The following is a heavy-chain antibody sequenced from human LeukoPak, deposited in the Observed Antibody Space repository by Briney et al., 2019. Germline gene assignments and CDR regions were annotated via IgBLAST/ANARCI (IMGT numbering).Heavy chain of an antibody. CDR2: IYYSGST. CDR1: GGSISSSSYY. D-gene: IGHD5-12*01. J-gene: IGHJ6*02. CDR3: ARLGYSGYDPLGYYYYGMDV. V-gene: IGHV4-39*01. Sequence: SETLSLTCTVSGGSISSSSYYWGWIRQPPGKGLEWIGSIYYSGSTYYNPPLKSRVTISVDTSKNQFSLKLSSVTAADTAVYYCARLGYSGYDPLGYYYYGMDVWGQGTTVTVSS.